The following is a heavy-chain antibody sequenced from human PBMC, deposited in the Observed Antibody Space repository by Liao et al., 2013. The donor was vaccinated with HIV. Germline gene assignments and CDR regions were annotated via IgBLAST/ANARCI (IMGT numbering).Heavy chain of an antibody. CDR1: GGSISSADYY. V-gene: IGHV4-30-4*08. CDR2: IYYSGST. CDR3: AREVRGVTYYMDV. Sequence: QVQLQESGPGLVKPSQTLSLTCTVSGGSISSADYYWSWIRQPPGKGLEWIGYIYYSGSTYYNPSLKSRVSMSLDTSKNQFSLNLTSTTAADTAIYYCAREVRGVTYYMDVWGKGATVTVSS. J-gene: IGHJ6*03. D-gene: IGHD3-10*01.